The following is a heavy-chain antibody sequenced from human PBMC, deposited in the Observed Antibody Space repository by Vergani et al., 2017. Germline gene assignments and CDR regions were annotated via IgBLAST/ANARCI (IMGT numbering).Heavy chain of an antibody. CDR2: ISGSGGST. CDR1: GFPFSSYA. J-gene: IGHJ5*02. CDR3: ATRPYSGSYA. Sequence: EVQLVESGGGLVQPGGSLRLSFAASGFPFSSYAMSWVSQVPGKGLEWVSAISGSGGSTYYADSVKGRFTISRDNSKNTLYLQMNSLRAEDTAVYYCATRPYSGSYAWGQGTLVTGSS. D-gene: IGHD1-26*01. V-gene: IGHV3-23*04.